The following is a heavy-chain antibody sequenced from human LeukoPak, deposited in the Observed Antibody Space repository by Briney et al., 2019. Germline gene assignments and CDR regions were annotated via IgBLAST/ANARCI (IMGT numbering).Heavy chain of an antibody. J-gene: IGHJ5*02. CDR3: ARNDCSGGSCYPPAS. D-gene: IGHD2-15*01. V-gene: IGHV4-34*01. CDR1: GGSFSGYY. CDR2: INHSGST. Sequence: PSETLSLTCAVYGGSFSGYYWSWIRRPPGKGLEWNGGINHSGSTNYNPSLKSRVTISVDTSKNQFSLKLSSVTAADTAVYYCARNDCSGGSCYPPASWGQGTLVTVSS.